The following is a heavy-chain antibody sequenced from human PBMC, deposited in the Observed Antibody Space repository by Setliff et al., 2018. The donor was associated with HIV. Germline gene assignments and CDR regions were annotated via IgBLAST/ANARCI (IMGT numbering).Heavy chain of an antibody. CDR3: ARDNYYNFWSGYWGMDV. D-gene: IGHD3-3*01. Sequence: SETLSLTCTVSGGSISSGVHYWTWIRQPAGKGLEWIGHYYSSQNSNYNPSLGGRVTISVDTSKNQFSLKLTSVTAADTAVYYCARDNYYNFWSGYWGMDVWGQGTTVTVSS. J-gene: IGHJ6*02. V-gene: IGHV4-61*09. CDR2: YYSSQNS. CDR1: GGSISSGVHY.